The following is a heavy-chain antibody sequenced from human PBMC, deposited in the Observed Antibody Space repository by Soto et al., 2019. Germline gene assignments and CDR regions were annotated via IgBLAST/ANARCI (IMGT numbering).Heavy chain of an antibody. V-gene: IGHV3-7*03. CDR1: VFTFGNNW. CDR3: ASLEWESSGYADY. D-gene: IGHD3-3*01. J-gene: IGHJ4*02. Sequence: GSLRLSGAASVFTFGNNWMSWVRQAPGKGLEWVANIKRDGSEKYYVDSVKGRFAISRENAKNTLYLQMNSLRADDTAVYYCASLEWESSGYADYWGQGTLVTVSS. CDR2: IKRDGSEK.